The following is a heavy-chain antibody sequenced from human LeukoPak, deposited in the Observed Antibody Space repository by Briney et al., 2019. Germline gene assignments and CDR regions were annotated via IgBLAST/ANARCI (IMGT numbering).Heavy chain of an antibody. CDR3: ARAVTWDIIVVVAATLYMDV. Sequence: PSQTLSLTCTVSGGSISSGGYYWSWIRQHPGKGLEWIGYIYYSGSTYYNPSLKGRITISVDTSKNQFSLKLTSVTAADTAVYYCARAVTWDIIVVVAATLYMDVWGQGTTVTVSS. D-gene: IGHD2-15*01. CDR1: GGSISSGGYY. CDR2: IYYSGST. V-gene: IGHV4-31*03. J-gene: IGHJ6*02.